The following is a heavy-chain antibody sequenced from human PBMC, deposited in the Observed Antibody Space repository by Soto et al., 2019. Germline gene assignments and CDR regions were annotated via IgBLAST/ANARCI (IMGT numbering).Heavy chain of an antibody. D-gene: IGHD6-19*01. J-gene: IGHJ4*02. CDR3: AKEALAVGVVFDY. CDR2: LSGSGGST. CDR1: GFTFSSYA. Sequence: EVQLLESGGGLVQPGGSLRLSCAASGFTFSSYAMSWVRQAPGKGLEWVSALSGSGGSTYYADSVKGRFTISRDNSKNTLDLQMNSLRAEDTAIYYCAKEALAVGVVFDYWGQGTLVTVSS. V-gene: IGHV3-23*01.